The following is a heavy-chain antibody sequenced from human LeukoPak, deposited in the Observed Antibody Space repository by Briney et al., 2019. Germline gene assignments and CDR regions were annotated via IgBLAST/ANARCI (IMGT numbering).Heavy chain of an antibody. CDR1: GFTFSGSA. Sequence: GGSLRLSCAASGFTFSGSALHWVRQASGKGLEWVGRIRSTANGYATAYAASVKGRFTISRDDSKNTAYLQMDSLKTEDTAVYYCARASAAGTSAYYYYYMDVWGKGTTVTVSS. J-gene: IGHJ6*03. CDR2: IRSTANGYAT. V-gene: IGHV3-73*01. D-gene: IGHD6-13*01. CDR3: ARASAAGTSAYYYYYMDV.